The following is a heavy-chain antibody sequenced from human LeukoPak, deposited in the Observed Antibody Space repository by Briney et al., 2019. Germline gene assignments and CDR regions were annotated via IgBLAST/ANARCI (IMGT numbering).Heavy chain of an antibody. J-gene: IGHJ6*02. Sequence: ASVEVSCKASGYTFTSYGISWVRQAPGQGLEWMGWISAYNGNTNYAQKLQGRVTMTTDTSTSTVYMELSSLRSEDTAVYYCAREKQLVTADYYYYYGMDVWGQGTTVTVSS. CDR1: GYTFTSYG. CDR3: AREKQLVTADYYYYYGMDV. V-gene: IGHV1-18*01. D-gene: IGHD6-13*01. CDR2: ISAYNGNT.